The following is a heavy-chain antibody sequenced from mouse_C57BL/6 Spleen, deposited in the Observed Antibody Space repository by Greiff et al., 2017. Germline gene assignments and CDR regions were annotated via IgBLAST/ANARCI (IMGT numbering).Heavy chain of an antibody. J-gene: IGHJ4*01. CDR1: GFSLTSYA. D-gene: IGHD2-1*01. CDR3: ARNLGPYGNYGYYAMDY. CDR2: IWTGGGT. V-gene: IGHV2-9-1*01. Sequence: VQLKESGPGLVAPSQSLSITCTVSGFSLTSYAISWVRQPPGKGLEWLGVIWTGGGTNYNSALKSRLSISKDNSKSQVFLKMNSLQTDDTARYYCARNLGPYGNYGYYAMDYWGQGTSVTVSS.